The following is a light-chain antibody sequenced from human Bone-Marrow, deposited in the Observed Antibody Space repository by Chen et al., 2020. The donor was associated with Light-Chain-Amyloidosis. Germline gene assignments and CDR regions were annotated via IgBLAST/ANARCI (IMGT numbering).Light chain of an antibody. CDR3: SSYTITNTLL. CDR2: EVT. J-gene: IGLJ1*01. CDR1: SGDVGGDNH. Sequence: CALTQPSSVAGSPGQSITISCTGTSGDVGGDNHFSWYQQHPDKAPKLMIYEVTNRPSWVPDRFSGSKSANTASLTISGLQTEDAADYFCSSYTITNTLLVGSGTRVTVL. V-gene: IGLV2-14*01.